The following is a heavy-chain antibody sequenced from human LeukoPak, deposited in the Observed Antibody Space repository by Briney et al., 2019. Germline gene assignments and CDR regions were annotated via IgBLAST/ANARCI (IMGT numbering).Heavy chain of an antibody. CDR2: VNPDGSSV. CDR3: ARGGSYGDY. Sequence: GGSLRLSCAAPEFTFTRYGMHGVRQVPGKGLVWVSRVNPDGSSVTYGDSVKGRFTSSRDNAKNTLYLQMHSLRAEDMAVYYCARGGSYGDYWGQGILVTVSS. CDR1: EFTFTRYG. V-gene: IGHV3-74*01. D-gene: IGHD3-16*01. J-gene: IGHJ4*02.